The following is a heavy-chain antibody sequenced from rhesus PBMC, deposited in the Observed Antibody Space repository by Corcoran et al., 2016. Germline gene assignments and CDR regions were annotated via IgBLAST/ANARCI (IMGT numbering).Heavy chain of an antibody. D-gene: IGHD2-2*01. V-gene: IGHV4-173*01. J-gene: IGHJ4*01. Sequence: QLQLQESGPGLVKPSETPSLTCAVSGGSISSNYWSWIRQPPGKGLEWSGRISGSGGSTDYNPSLKSRVTISTDTSKNQFSLKLSSVTAADTAVYYCARDKGRCTSTTCYGYGYWGQGVLVTVSS. CDR2: ISGSGGST. CDR3: ARDKGRCTSTTCYGYGY. CDR1: GGSISSNY.